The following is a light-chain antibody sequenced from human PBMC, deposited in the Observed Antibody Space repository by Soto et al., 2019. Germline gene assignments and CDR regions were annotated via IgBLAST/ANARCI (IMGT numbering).Light chain of an antibody. J-gene: IGLJ2*01. CDR2: RSD. CDR3: AAWDDSRYGVV. CDR1: SSNIGSNH. V-gene: IGLV1-44*01. Sequence: QSVLTQSPSASGTPGQRVIIACSGSSSNIGSNHVNWYRHLPGAAPKLLIFRSDQRPSGVPDRFSGSKSGTTASLAISGRQSGDEADYSCAAWDDSRYGVVFGGGTKLTVL.